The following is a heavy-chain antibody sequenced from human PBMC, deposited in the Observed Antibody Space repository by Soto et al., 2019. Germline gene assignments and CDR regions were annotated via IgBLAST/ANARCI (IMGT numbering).Heavy chain of an antibody. J-gene: IGHJ3*02. CDR2: IIPILGIA. CDR3: ARSIFVVGPDWAFDI. Sequence: QVQLVQSGAEVKKPGSSVKVSCKASGGTFSSYTISWVRQAPGQGLEWMGRIIPILGIANYAQKFQGRVTITADKSTSTAYMELSSLRSEDTAVYYCARSIFVVGPDWAFDIWGQGTMVTVSS. V-gene: IGHV1-69*02. CDR1: GGTFSSYT. D-gene: IGHD3-3*01.